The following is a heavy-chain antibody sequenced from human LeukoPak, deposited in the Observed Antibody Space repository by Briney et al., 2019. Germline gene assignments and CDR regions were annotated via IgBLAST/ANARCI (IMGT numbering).Heavy chain of an antibody. CDR1: GFTFSSYG. CDR2: ISYDGSNK. Sequence: LPGGSLRLSCAASGFTFSSYGMHWVRQAPGKGLEWVAVISYDGSNKYYADSVKGRFTISRDNSKNTLYLQMNSLRAEDTAVYYCAKDHRPQYSSSWAEYFQHWGQGTLVTVSS. CDR3: AKDHRPQYSSSWAEYFQH. V-gene: IGHV3-30*18. D-gene: IGHD6-13*01. J-gene: IGHJ1*01.